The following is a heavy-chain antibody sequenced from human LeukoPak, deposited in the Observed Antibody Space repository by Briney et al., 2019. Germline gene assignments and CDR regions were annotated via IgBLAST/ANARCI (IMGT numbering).Heavy chain of an antibody. CDR3: SRGWLQQGFDY. CDR1: GGSISSSIYY. D-gene: IGHD5-24*01. J-gene: IGHJ4*02. V-gene: IGHV4-39*01. CDR2: IYYSGST. Sequence: PSETLSLTCTVSGGSISSSIYYWGWIRQPPGKGLEWIGSIYYSGSTYYNPSLKSRVTISVDTSKNQFSLQLNSVTPEDTAVYYCSRGWLQQGFDYWGQGTLVTVSS.